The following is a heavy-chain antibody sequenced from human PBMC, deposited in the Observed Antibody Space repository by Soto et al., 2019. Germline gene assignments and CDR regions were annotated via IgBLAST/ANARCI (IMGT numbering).Heavy chain of an antibody. CDR3: ARGQEYDYVWGSYRPNNP. CDR2: ISSGSSTI. D-gene: IGHD3-16*02. V-gene: IGHV3-48*02. J-gene: IGHJ5*02. Sequence: GSLRLSCAASGFTFSSYSMNWVRQAPGKGLEWVSYISSGSSTIYYADSVKGQFTISRDNAKNSLYLQMNSLRDEDTAVYYCARGQEYDYVWGSYRPNNPWGQGTLVTVSS. CDR1: GFTFSSYS.